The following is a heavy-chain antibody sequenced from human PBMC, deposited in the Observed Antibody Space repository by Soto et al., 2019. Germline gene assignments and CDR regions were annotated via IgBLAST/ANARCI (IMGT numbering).Heavy chain of an antibody. J-gene: IGHJ4*02. CDR3: AKGLGTYYYDSSGSYFDY. V-gene: IGHV3-64*01. D-gene: IGHD3-22*01. Sequence: GGSLRLSCAASGFTFSSYAMHWVRQAPGKGLEYVSAISSNGGSTYYANSVKGRFTISRDNSKNTLYLQMGSLRAEDTAVYYCAKGLGTYYYDSSGSYFDYWGQGTLVTVSS. CDR2: ISSNGGST. CDR1: GFTFSSYA.